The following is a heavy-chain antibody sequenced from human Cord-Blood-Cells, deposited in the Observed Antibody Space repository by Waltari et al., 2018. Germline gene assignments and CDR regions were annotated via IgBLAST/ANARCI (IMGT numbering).Heavy chain of an antibody. Sequence: QVQLQESGPGLVKPSQTLSLTCTVSGGSISSGGYYWSWIRQQPGKGLEWIGYIYYSGSTDYNPSRKSRVTISVDTSKNQFSLKLSSWTAADTAVYYCASGNRDGYYWYFDLWGRGTLVTVSS. D-gene: IGHD3-22*01. CDR2: IYYSGST. V-gene: IGHV4-31*03. CDR1: GGSISSGGYY. J-gene: IGHJ2*01. CDR3: ASGNRDGYYWYFDL.